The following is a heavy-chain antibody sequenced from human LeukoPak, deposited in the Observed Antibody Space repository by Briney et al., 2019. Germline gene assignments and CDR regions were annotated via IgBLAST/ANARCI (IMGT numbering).Heavy chain of an antibody. V-gene: IGHV1-46*01. J-gene: IGHJ2*01. D-gene: IGHD3-16*02. CDR3: ARIDHDYVWGSYRSPTYWYFDL. Sequence: ASVKVSCKASGYTFTSYYMHWVRQAPGQGLEWMGIINPSGGSTSYAQKVQGGVTMTTDTSSSTAYMELRSLRSDDTAVYYCARIDHDYVWGSYRSPTYWYFDLWGRGTLVTVSS. CDR1: GYTFTSYY. CDR2: INPSGGST.